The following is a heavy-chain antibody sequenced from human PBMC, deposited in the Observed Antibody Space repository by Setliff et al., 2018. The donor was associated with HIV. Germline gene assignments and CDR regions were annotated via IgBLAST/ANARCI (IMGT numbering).Heavy chain of an antibody. Sequence: GSLRLSCTASGFTVSSNYMNWVRQAPGKGLEWVSVIYSGGRTNYADSVKGRFTISRDNSKNTLYLQMNSLRAEDTAVYYCARLFYYDSGGRAFDIWGQGTMVTVSS. D-gene: IGHD3-22*01. CDR3: ARLFYYDSGGRAFDI. J-gene: IGHJ3*02. CDR2: IYSGGRT. V-gene: IGHV3-66*04. CDR1: GFTVSSNY.